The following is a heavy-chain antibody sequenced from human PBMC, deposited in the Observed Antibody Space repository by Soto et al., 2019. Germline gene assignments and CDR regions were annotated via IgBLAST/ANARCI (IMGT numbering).Heavy chain of an antibody. Sequence: PSETLSLTCTVCGSSISSSSCCWSCIRQPPGKGLEWIGEINHSGSTNYNPSLKSRVTISVDTSKNQFSLKLSSVTAADTAVYYCAREGTTVVTIDSWGQGTLVTVS. D-gene: IGHD4-17*01. V-gene: IGHV4-39*07. J-gene: IGHJ4*02. CDR1: GSSISSSSCC. CDR2: INHSGST. CDR3: AREGTTVVTIDS.